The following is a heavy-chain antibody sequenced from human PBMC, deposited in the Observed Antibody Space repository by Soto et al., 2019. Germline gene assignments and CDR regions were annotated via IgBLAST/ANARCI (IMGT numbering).Heavy chain of an antibody. J-gene: IGHJ5*02. CDR3: ARHRTGIVGDNWGSGSKWFDP. Sequence: SETLSLTCTVSGGSISSSSYYWGWIRQPPGKGLEWIGSIYYSGSTYYNPSLKSRVTISVDTSKNQFSLKLSSVTAADTAVYYCARHRTGIVGDNWGSGSKWFDPSGQGTLVTVSS. CDR2: IYYSGST. D-gene: IGHD1-26*01. CDR1: GGSISSSSYY. V-gene: IGHV4-39*01.